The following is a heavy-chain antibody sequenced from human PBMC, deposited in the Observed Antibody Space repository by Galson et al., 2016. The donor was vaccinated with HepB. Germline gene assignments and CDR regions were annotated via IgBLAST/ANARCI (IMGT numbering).Heavy chain of an antibody. CDR2: ISKSGTTV. D-gene: IGHD5-12*01. J-gene: IGHJ4*02. CDR1: GFTFGNYE. CDR3: VRDDIVAPGEATYYFDY. Sequence: SLRLSCAASGFTFGNYEMNWVRQAPGNGLEWVSFISKSGTTVYYADSVKGRFTISRDNANNALYLHMDSLGVGDTAVYYCVRDDIVAPGEATYYFDYWGQGTLVTVSS. V-gene: IGHV3-48*03.